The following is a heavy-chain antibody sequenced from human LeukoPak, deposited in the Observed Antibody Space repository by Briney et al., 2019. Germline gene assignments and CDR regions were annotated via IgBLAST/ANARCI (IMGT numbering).Heavy chain of an antibody. Sequence: PSETLSLTCAVYGGSFSGYYWSWIRQPPGKGLEWIGEINHSGSTNYNPSLKSRVTISVDTSKNQFSLKLSSVTAADTAAYYCARVSPSTSLDYWGQGTLVTVSS. CDR2: INHSGST. CDR1: GGSFSGYY. J-gene: IGHJ4*02. V-gene: IGHV4-34*01. CDR3: ARVSPSTSLDY. D-gene: IGHD2-2*01.